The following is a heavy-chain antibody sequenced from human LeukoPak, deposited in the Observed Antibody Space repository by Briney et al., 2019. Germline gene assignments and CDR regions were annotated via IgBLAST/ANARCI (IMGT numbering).Heavy chain of an antibody. D-gene: IGHD3-3*01. CDR1: GGSFSGFY. J-gene: IGHJ2*01. CDR2: INHSGST. Sequence: SETLSLTCAVYGGSFSGFYWTWIRQPPGKGLEWIGEINHSGSTNYNPSLKSRVTISKDTSRNQFSLKLNSVTAADTAVYYCARHQGVVDLWGRGSLVIVSS. CDR3: ARHQGVVDL. V-gene: IGHV4-34*01.